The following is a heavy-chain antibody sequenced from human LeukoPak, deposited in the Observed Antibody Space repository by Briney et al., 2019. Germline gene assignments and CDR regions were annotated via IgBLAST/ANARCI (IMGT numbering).Heavy chain of an antibody. J-gene: IGHJ4*02. Sequence: PGGSLRLSCAASGFTFSSYAMSWVRQAPRKGLEWVSRISGGAASTDYVDSVKGRFTISRDNSKNTVYLQMNSLRAEDTAVYYCAKYGREVAGKALPDWWGQGTLVTVSS. D-gene: IGHD6-19*01. CDR3: AKYGREVAGKALPDW. CDR2: ISGGAAST. CDR1: GFTFSSYA. V-gene: IGHV3-23*01.